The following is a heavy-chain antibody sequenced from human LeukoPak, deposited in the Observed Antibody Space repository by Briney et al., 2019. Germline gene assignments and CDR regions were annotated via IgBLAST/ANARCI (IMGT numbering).Heavy chain of an antibody. CDR3: ARASSGRDYYYYGMDV. CDR2: IYTSGST. V-gene: IGHV4-4*07. J-gene: IGHJ6*02. Sequence: PSETLSLTCTVSSGSISSYYWSWIRQPAGKGLEWIGRIYTSGSTNYNPSLKSRVTMSVDTSKNQFSLKLSSVTAADTAVYYCARASSGRDYYYYGMDVWGQGTTVTVSS. D-gene: IGHD6-19*01. CDR1: SGSISSYY.